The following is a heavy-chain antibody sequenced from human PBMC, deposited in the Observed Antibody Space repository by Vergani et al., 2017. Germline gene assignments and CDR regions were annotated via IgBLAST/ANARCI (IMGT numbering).Heavy chain of an antibody. D-gene: IGHD2-21*02. J-gene: IGHJ2*01. Sequence: QLQLQESGPGLVKPSETLSLTCTVFCGSISSSSYYWGWIRQPPGKGLEWIGSIYYSGSTYYNPSLKSRVTISVDTSKNQFSLKLSSVTAADTAVYYCASHIVVVTAHFDLWGRGTLVTVSS. V-gene: IGHV4-39*01. CDR2: IYYSGST. CDR3: ASHIVVVTAHFDL. CDR1: CGSISSSSYY.